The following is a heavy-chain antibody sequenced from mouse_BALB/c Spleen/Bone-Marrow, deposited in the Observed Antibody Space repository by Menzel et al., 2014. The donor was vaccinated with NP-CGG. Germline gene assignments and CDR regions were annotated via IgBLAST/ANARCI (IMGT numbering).Heavy chain of an antibody. D-gene: IGHD3-2*02. J-gene: IGHJ2*01. V-gene: IGHV5-17*02. CDR3: ARSRLRGYYFDY. CDR2: ISSGSSTI. Sequence: EVKLEESGGGLVQPGGSRKLSCAASGFTFSSFGMHWVRQAPEKGLEWVAYISSGSSTIYYADTLKGRFTISRDNPKSTLFLQMTSLRSEDTAMYYCARSRLRGYYFDYWGQGTTLTVSP. CDR1: GFTFSSFG.